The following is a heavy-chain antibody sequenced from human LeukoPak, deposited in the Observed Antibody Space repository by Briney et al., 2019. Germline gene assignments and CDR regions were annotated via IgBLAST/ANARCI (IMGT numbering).Heavy chain of an antibody. J-gene: IGHJ4*02. Sequence: ASVKVSCAASGYTFPSYFMHWVRQAPGQGLEWMGIINPTGGSTTYALKFQGRVTMTRDTSTSTVYMELSSLRSDDTAVYYCARTAARRFDYWGQGTLVTVSS. CDR2: INPTGGST. V-gene: IGHV1-46*01. D-gene: IGHD6-6*01. CDR1: GYTFPSYF. CDR3: ARTAARRFDY.